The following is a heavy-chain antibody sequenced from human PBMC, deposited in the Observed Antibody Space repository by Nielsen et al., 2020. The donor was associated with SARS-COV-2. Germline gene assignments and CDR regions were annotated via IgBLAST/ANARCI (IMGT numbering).Heavy chain of an antibody. CDR1: GYTFTSYY. V-gene: IGHV1-46*01. D-gene: IGHD3-22*01. CDR3: ARGRVLTYYYDSSGSTYDY. CDR2: INPSGGST. J-gene: IGHJ4*02. Sequence: ASVKVSCKASGYTFTSYYMHWVRQAPGQGLEWMGIINPSGGSTSYAQKFQGRVTMTRDTSTSTVYMELSSLRSEDTAVYYCARGRVLTYYYDSSGSTYDYWGQGTLVTVSS.